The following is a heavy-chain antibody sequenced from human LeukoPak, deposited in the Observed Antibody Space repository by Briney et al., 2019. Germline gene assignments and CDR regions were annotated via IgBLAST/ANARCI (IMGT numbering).Heavy chain of an antibody. J-gene: IGHJ4*02. CDR3: AKRLSGYYYFDS. CDR1: GFTFSSYE. V-gene: IGHV3-23*01. CDR2: IIGSGDST. D-gene: IGHD3-3*01. Sequence: GGSLRLSCAASGFTFSSYEMNWVRQAPGTGLEWVSSIIGSGDSTFYADSVKGRFTISRDNSKKTLYLQMNSLRAEDTAVYYCAKRLSGYYYFDSWGQGILVTVSS.